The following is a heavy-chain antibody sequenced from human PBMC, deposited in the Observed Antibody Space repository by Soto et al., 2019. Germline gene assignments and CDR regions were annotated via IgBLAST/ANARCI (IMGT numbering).Heavy chain of an antibody. CDR1: GFTFSSYG. D-gene: IGHD6-13*01. CDR3: AKDRSSELDY. Sequence: GGSLRLSCAASGFTFSSYGMHWVRQAPGKGLEWVAVISYDGSNKYYADSVKGRFTISRDNSKNTLYLQMNSLRAEDTAVYYCAKDRSSELDYWGQGTLVTVSS. CDR2: ISYDGSNK. V-gene: IGHV3-30*18. J-gene: IGHJ4*02.